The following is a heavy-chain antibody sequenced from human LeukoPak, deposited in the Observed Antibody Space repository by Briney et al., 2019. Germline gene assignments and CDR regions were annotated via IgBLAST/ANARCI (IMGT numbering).Heavy chain of an antibody. CDR1: GDSISSVGYY. CDR2: MYYTGNT. D-gene: IGHD5-12*01. V-gene: IGHV4-31*03. Sequence: SETLSLTCTVSGDSISSVGYYWTWVRQLPGKGLEWIGYMYYTGNTYNNPSLKSRITISRDTSRNQFSLQLTSVTAADTAVYYCARGFGSGYDFPTYYYGMDVWGQGTTVTVSS. J-gene: IGHJ6*02. CDR3: ARGFGSGYDFPTYYYGMDV.